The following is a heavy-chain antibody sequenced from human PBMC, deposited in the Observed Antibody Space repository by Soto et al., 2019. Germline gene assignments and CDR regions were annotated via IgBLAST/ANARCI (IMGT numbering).Heavy chain of an antibody. CDR2: INPSGDST. CDR1: GYTFTSYY. J-gene: IGHJ5*02. Sequence: QVQLVQSGAEVREPGASVKVSCKASGYTFTSYYMHWVRQAPGQGLEWMGMINPSGDSTTYAQKFQGAVTVTRDTSTSTVYMELSSLRSEDTAVYYCARSDDSIAYYYLSSNHWGQGTLVTVSS. D-gene: IGHD3-22*01. V-gene: IGHV1-46*03. CDR3: ARSDDSIAYYYLSSNH.